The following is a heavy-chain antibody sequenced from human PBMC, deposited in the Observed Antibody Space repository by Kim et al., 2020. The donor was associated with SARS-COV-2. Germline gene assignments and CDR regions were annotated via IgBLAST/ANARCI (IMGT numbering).Heavy chain of an antibody. V-gene: IGHV3-33*01. D-gene: IGHD2-15*01. CDR1: GFTFSSYG. J-gene: IGHJ3*02. CDR2: IWYDGSNK. CDR3: ARDRLDCSGGSCYRHPRYAFDI. Sequence: GGSLRLSCAASGFTFSSYGMHWVRQAPGKGLEWVAVIWYDGSNKYYADSVKGRFTISRDNSKNTLYLQMNSLRAEDTAVYYCARDRLDCSGGSCYRHPRYAFDIWGQGTMVTVSS.